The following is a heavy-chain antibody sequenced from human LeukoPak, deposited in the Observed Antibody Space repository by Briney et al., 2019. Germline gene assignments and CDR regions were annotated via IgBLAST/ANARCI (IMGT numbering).Heavy chain of an antibody. D-gene: IGHD2-2*02. V-gene: IGHV1-18*01. CDR3: ARALGYCSSTSCYNMLVDY. CDR2: ISAYNGNT. Sequence: ASVKVSCKASGYTFTSYGISWVRQAPGQGLEWMGWISAYNGNTNYAQKLQGRVTMTTDTSTSTAYMELRSLRSDDTAVYYCARALGYCSSTSCYNMLVDYWGQGTLVTVSS. CDR1: GYTFTSYG. J-gene: IGHJ4*02.